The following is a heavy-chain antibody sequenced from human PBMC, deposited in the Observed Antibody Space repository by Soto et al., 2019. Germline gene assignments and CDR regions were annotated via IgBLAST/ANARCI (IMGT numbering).Heavy chain of an antibody. Sequence: GGSLRLSCAASGFTFSSYSMNWVRQAPGKGLEWVSGISWNSGSIGYADSVKGRFTISRDNAKNSLYLQMNSLRAEDTALYYCARLWYSGYDYIFDYWGQGTLVTVSS. J-gene: IGHJ4*02. CDR2: ISWNSGSI. CDR1: GFTFSSYS. CDR3: ARLWYSGYDYIFDY. V-gene: IGHV3-9*01. D-gene: IGHD5-12*01.